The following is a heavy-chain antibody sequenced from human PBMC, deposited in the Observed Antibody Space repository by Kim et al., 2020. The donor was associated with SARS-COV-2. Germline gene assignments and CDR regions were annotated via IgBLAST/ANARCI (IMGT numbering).Heavy chain of an antibody. D-gene: IGHD1-26*01. CDR3: ARRRGQWEPDFAREFDY. J-gene: IGHJ4*02. CDR2: IYYSGST. V-gene: IGHV4-31*03. Sequence: SETLSLTCTVSGGSISSGGYYWSWIRQHPGKGLEWIGYIYYSGSTYYNPSLKSRVTISVDTSKNQFSLKLSSVTAADTAVYYCARRRGQWEPDFAREFDYWGQGTLVTVSS. CDR1: GGSISSGGYY.